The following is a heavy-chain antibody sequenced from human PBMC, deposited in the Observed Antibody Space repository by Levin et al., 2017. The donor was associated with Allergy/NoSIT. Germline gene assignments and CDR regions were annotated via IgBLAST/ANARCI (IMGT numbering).Heavy chain of an antibody. D-gene: IGHD6-19*01. V-gene: IGHV3-23*01. CDR2: IINSGVGT. CDR1: GFTFNNYA. CDR3: AKDAIRGSDQPYYFDY. Sequence: GESLKISCAASGFTFNNYAMSWVRQAPGKGLEWVSAIINSGVGTYYADSVKGRFTISRDNSKNTMYLQMNSLRAEDTAVYFCAKDAIRGSDQPYYFDYWGQETLVTASS. J-gene: IGHJ4*02.